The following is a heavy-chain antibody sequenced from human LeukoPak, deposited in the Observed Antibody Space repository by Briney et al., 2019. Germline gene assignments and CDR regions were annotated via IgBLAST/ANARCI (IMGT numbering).Heavy chain of an antibody. CDR1: GFTFSSYA. CDR2: ISGSGGST. J-gene: IGHJ4*02. V-gene: IGHV3-23*01. Sequence: PGGSLRLSCAASGFTFSSYAVSWVRQAPGKGLEWVSAISGSGGSTYYADSVKGRFTISRDNSKNTLYLQMNSLRAEDTAVYYCAKVRTYSSSWYYFDYWGQGTLVTVSS. CDR3: AKVRTYSSSWYYFDY. D-gene: IGHD6-13*01.